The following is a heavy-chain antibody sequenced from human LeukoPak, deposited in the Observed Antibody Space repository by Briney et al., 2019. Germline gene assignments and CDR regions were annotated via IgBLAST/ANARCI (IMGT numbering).Heavy chain of an antibody. CDR1: GFTFSSYS. V-gene: IGHV3-21*03. Sequence: GGSLRLSCAASGFTFSSYSMNWVRQAPGKGLEWVSSISSSSSYIYYADSVKGRFTISRDNAKNSLYLQMNSLRAEDTAVYYYARAGYDILTGCFDYWGQGTLVTVSS. CDR2: ISSSSSYI. CDR3: ARAGYDILTGCFDY. D-gene: IGHD3-9*01. J-gene: IGHJ4*02.